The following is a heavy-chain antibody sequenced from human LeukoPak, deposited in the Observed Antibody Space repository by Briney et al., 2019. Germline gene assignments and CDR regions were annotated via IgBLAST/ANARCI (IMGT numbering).Heavy chain of an antibody. CDR3: AREPIYYDSSGGYFDY. CDR2: IHSSGAT. V-gene: IGHV3-53*01. Sequence: GGSLRLSCAASGFTGSNNYVSWVRQAPGMGLEWVSAIHSSGATCYADSVKGRFTISRDTSKNTLYLQMNSLRAEDTAVYYCAREPIYYDSSGGYFDYWGQGTLVTVSS. J-gene: IGHJ4*02. D-gene: IGHD3-22*01. CDR1: GFTGSNNY.